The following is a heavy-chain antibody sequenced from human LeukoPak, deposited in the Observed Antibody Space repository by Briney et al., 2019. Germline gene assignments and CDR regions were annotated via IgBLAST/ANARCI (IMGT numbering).Heavy chain of an antibody. CDR2: INHSGST. D-gene: IGHD3-22*01. Sequence: KPSETLSLTCAVYGGSFSGYYWSWIRQPPGKGLEWIGEINHSGSTNYNPSLKSRVTISVDTSKNQFSLKLSSVTAADTAVYYCARGLSYDSSAPIGGFDYWGQGTLVTVSS. CDR1: GGSFSGYY. CDR3: ARGLSYDSSAPIGGFDY. J-gene: IGHJ4*02. V-gene: IGHV4-34*01.